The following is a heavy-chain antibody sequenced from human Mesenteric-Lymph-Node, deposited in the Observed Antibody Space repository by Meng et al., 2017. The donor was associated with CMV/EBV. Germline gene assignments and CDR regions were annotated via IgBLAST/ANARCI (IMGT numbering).Heavy chain of an antibody. CDR2: ISSSSSYI. Sequence: FTFSSYSMNWVRQAPGKGLEWVSSISSSSSYIYYADSVKGRFTISRDNAKNSLYLQMNSLRAEDTAVYYCARGGVLRFLEWPYYFDYWGQGTLVTVSS. D-gene: IGHD3-3*01. J-gene: IGHJ4*02. CDR3: ARGGVLRFLEWPYYFDY. V-gene: IGHV3-21*01. CDR1: FTFSSYS.